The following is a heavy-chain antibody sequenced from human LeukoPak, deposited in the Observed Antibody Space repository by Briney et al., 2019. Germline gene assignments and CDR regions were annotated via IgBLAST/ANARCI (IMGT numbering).Heavy chain of an antibody. CDR3: AKYRGFGDSYDS. J-gene: IGHJ4*02. Sequence: ETLSLTCTVSHYSISSNYYWGWIRQPPGKGLEWVSTIGDSGGSTYYADSVKGRFTISRDNSKNTLYLQMNSLRAEDSAVYYCAKYRGFGDSYDSWGQGTLVTVSS. CDR2: IGDSGGST. D-gene: IGHD3-10*01. V-gene: IGHV3-23*01. CDR1: HYSISSNY.